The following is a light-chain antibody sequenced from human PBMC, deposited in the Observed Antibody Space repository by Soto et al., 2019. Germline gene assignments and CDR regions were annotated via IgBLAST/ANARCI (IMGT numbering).Light chain of an antibody. CDR3: QQHNNWPPYT. V-gene: IGKV3-15*01. CDR1: QSVSSN. J-gene: IGKJ2*01. Sequence: EIVMTQSPATLSVSPGERATLSCRASQSVSSNLAWYQQKPGQAPRLLIYGASTRDNGVPARFSGSGSVTEFTLTISSLQSEDSAVYYCQQHNNWPPYTFGQGTKLEIK. CDR2: GAS.